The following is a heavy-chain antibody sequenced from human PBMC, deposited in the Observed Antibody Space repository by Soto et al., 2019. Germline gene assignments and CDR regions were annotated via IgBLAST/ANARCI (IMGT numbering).Heavy chain of an antibody. V-gene: IGHV3-21*01. Sequence: LGLSCAASGFTFSTYTMNWVRQAPGKGLEWISSISSGSSYIYYAGSVKGRFTISRDNAKNSLFLQMNSLRADDTAVYYCARDILSGGACSDSWGQGXKVTVYS. CDR1: GFTFSTYT. CDR3: ARDILSGGACSDS. CDR2: ISSGSSYI. D-gene: IGHD2-21*02. J-gene: IGHJ5*01.